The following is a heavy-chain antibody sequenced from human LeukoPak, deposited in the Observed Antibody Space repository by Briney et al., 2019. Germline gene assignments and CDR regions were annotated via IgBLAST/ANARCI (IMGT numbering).Heavy chain of an antibody. CDR2: INPNSGGT. Sequence: ASVKVSCKASGYTFTGYYMHWVRQAPGQGLEWMGWINPNSGGTNYAQKFQGRVTMTRDTSISTAYMELSRLRSDDTAVYYCARHIGGDDWNWFDPWGQGTLVTVSS. D-gene: IGHD4-17*01. J-gene: IGHJ5*02. CDR3: ARHIGGDDWNWFDP. V-gene: IGHV1-2*02. CDR1: GYTFTGYY.